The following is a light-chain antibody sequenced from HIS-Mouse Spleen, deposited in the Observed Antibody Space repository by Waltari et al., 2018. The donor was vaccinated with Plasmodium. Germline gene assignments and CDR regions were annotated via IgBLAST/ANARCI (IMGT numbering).Light chain of an antibody. Sequence: QSALTHPRSVSGSPGQSVTISCTGTSSDVGGYNYVSWYQQHPGKAPKPMIYDVSKRPSGVPDRFSGSKSGNTASLTISGLQAEDEADYYCCSYAGSYTFVFGTGTKVTVL. J-gene: IGLJ1*01. CDR1: SSDVGGYNY. CDR3: CSYAGSYTFV. CDR2: DVS. V-gene: IGLV2-11*01.